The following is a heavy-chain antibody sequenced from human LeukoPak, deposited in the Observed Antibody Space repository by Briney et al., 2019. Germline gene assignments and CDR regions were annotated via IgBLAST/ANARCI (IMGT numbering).Heavy chain of an antibody. V-gene: IGHV3-21*01. CDR3: ARDLNYYGSGSYYIGGYYGMDV. Sequence: GGSPRLSCAASGFTFSSYSMNWVRQAPGKGLEWVSSISSSSSYIYYADSVKGRFTISRDNAKNSLYLQMNSLRAEDTAVYYCARDLNYYGSGSYYIGGYYGMDVWGKGTTVTVSS. D-gene: IGHD3-10*01. CDR1: GFTFSSYS. CDR2: ISSSSSYI. J-gene: IGHJ6*04.